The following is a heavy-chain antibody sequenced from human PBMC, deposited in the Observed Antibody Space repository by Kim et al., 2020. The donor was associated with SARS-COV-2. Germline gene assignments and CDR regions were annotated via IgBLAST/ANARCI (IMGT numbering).Heavy chain of an antibody. CDR1: GGSISSYY. J-gene: IGHJ6*02. D-gene: IGHD2-15*01. CDR2: IYTSGST. Sequence: SETLSLTCTVSGGSISSYYWSWIRQPAGKGLEWIGRIYTSGSTNYNPSLKSRVTMSVDTSKNQFSLKLISVTAADTAVYYCARDQGYCSGGSCYPRYYYGMDVWGQGTTVTVSS. CDR3: ARDQGYCSGGSCYPRYYYGMDV. V-gene: IGHV4-4*07.